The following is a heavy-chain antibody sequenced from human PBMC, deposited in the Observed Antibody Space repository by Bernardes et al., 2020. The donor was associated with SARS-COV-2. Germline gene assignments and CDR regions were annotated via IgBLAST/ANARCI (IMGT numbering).Heavy chain of an antibody. CDR3: AKDGGAFDVLMVYGIGLYFDY. CDR1: GFTFSSYA. CDR2: ISGSGGST. D-gene: IGHD2-8*01. J-gene: IGHJ4*02. Sequence: GGSLRLSCAASGFTFSSYAMSWVRQAPGKGLEWVSAISGSGGSTYYADSVKGRFTISRDNSKNTLYLQMNSLRAEDTAVYYCAKDGGAFDVLMVYGIGLYFDYWGQGTLVTVSS. V-gene: IGHV3-23*01.